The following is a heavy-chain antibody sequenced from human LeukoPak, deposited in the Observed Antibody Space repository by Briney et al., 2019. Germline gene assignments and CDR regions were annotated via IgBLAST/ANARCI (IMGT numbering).Heavy chain of an antibody. CDR1: GFTFRSYS. Sequence: PGGSLRLSCTASGFTFRSYSMNWVRQAPGKVLEWVSYISSSSSTIYYADSVRGRFTISRDNARNSLYLQMNSLSAEDTAFYYCARDALQLTGNYVTRWWFDPWGQGTLVTVSS. J-gene: IGHJ5*02. V-gene: IGHV3-48*01. CDR3: ARDALQLTGNYVTRWWFDP. CDR2: ISSSSSTI. D-gene: IGHD3-9*01.